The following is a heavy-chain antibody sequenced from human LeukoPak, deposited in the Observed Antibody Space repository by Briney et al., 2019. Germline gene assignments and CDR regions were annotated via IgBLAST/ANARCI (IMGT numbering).Heavy chain of an antibody. CDR2: ISSSSSTI. J-gene: IGHJ4*02. CDR1: GFTFSSYS. CDR3: AKLPFIVVVVAATFDY. V-gene: IGHV3-48*01. D-gene: IGHD2-15*01. Sequence: PGGSLRLSCAASGFTFSSYSMNWVRQAPGKGLEWVSYISSSSSTIYYADSVKGRFTISRDNAKNSLYLQMNSLRAEDTAVYYCAKLPFIVVVVAATFDYWGQGTLVTVSS.